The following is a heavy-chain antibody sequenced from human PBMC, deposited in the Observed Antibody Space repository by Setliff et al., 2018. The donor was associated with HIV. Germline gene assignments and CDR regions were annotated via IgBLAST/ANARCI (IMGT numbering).Heavy chain of an antibody. CDR2: ISPDGSEK. CDR1: GFTFRDYW. D-gene: IGHD3-16*01. CDR3: AAVPWGHSSLIIDH. V-gene: IGHV3-7*02. J-gene: IGHJ4*02. Sequence: PGGSLRLSCATSGFTFRDYWMTWVRQAPGGGLQWVASISPDGSEKSLVDSVMGRFTIPRDNAKNSVYLQMHSLRVEDTAVYYCAAVPWGHSSLIIDHWGQGTPVTVSS.